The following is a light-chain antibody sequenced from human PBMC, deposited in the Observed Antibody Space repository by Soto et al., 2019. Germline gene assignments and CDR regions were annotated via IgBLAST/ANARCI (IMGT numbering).Light chain of an antibody. CDR2: EVN. J-gene: IGLJ3*02. CDR3: SSYTSSSTRV. V-gene: IGLV2-14*01. Sequence: QSALTQPASVSGSPGQSITISCTGASSDIGASNYVSWYQHHPGKAPKLMIYEVNIRPSGVSHRFSGSKSGNTASLTISGLQAEDEADYYCSSYTSSSTRVFGGGTKLTVL. CDR1: SSDIGASNY.